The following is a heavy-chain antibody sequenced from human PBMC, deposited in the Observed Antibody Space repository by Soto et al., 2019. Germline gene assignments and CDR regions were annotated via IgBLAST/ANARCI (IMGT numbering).Heavy chain of an antibody. J-gene: IGHJ4*02. CDR2: ISGSGGST. V-gene: IGHV3-23*01. CDR1: GFTFSSYA. Sequence: PGGSLRLSCAASGFTFSSYAMSWVRQAPGKGLEWVSAISGSGGSTYYADSVKGRFTISRDNSKNTLYLQMNSLRAEDTAVYYCSKLHWWELLADFDDWGQGTLVTVSS. D-gene: IGHD1-26*01. CDR3: SKLHWWELLADFDD.